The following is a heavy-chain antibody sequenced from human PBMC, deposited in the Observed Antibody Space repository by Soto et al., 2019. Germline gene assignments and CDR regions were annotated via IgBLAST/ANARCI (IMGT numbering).Heavy chain of an antibody. Sequence: EVQLVESGGGLVQPGGSLRLSCAASGFTFSSYDMHWVRQPPGKGLEWVSAIGPAGDTYYPGSVQCRFTISRDNAKNSLYLQVNTRRAEDTAIYYCATGGWGSSWYEGGSRIDYWGKGSLVTVSS. J-gene: IGHJ4*02. CDR2: IGPAGDT. CDR1: GFTFSSYD. V-gene: IGHV3-13*01. D-gene: IGHD6-13*01. CDR3: ATGGWGSSWYEGGSRIDY.